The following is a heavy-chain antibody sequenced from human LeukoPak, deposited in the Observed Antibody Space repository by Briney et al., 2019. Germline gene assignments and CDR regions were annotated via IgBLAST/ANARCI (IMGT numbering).Heavy chain of an antibody. CDR2: IYYSGST. Sequence: PSETLSLTCTVSGGSISSYYWSWIRQPPGKGLEWIGYIYYSGSTNYNPSLKSRVTISVDTSKHQFSLKLSSVTAADTAVYYCARRIAVAGTAWFDPWGQGTLVTVSS. J-gene: IGHJ5*02. D-gene: IGHD6-19*01. V-gene: IGHV4-59*08. CDR1: GGSISSYY. CDR3: ARRIAVAGTAWFDP.